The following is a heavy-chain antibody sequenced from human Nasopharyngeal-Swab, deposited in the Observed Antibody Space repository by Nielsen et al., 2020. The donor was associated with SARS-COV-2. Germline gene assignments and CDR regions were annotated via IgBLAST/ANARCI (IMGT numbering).Heavy chain of an antibody. J-gene: IGHJ6*02. CDR2: IYYTGST. Sequence: SETLSLTCTVSGGFLSSHYWSWIRQSPGKGLEWIGHIYYTGSTKYNPSLESRVDISIDTSKNQFSLKLSSVTAADTAIYYCASMHSDSSSPRYYYGMDVWGQGTTVTVSS. CDR1: GGFLSSHY. V-gene: IGHV4-59*08. D-gene: IGHD2-15*01. CDR3: ASMHSDSSSPRYYYGMDV.